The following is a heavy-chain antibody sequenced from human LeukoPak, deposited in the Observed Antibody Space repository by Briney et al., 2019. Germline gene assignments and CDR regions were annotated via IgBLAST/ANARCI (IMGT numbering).Heavy chain of an antibody. CDR2: FYTGDYDA. CDR1: GYSFTSYW. CDR3: ARAPPSSSGWGLRYNWFDP. D-gene: IGHD6-19*01. J-gene: IGHJ5*02. Sequence: GESLKISCKGFGYSFTSYWIGWGRQVPGQGLGGMGIFYTGDYDARYSPFFQGQVTISADKSNSTAYLQWSSLKASDTAMYYCARAPPSSSGWGLRYNWFDPWGQGTLVTVSS. V-gene: IGHV5-51*01.